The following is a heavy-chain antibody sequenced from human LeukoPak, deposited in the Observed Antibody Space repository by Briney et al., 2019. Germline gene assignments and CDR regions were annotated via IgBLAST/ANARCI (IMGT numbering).Heavy chain of an antibody. D-gene: IGHD3-10*01. CDR3: ARHKMVRGIGYYYYMDV. V-gene: IGHV4-59*08. J-gene: IGHJ6*03. CDR1: GGSISSYY. CDR2: IYYSGST. Sequence: SETLSLTCTVSGGSISSYYWSWIRQPPGKGLEWIGYIYYSGSTNYNSSFKSRVTISIETSKNQFSLKLSSVTAADTAVFYCARHKMVRGIGYYYYMDVWGKGTTVTISS.